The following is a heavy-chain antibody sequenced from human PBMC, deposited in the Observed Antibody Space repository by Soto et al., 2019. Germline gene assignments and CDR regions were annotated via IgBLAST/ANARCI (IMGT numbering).Heavy chain of an antibody. Sequence: QVQLVQSGAEVKKPGSSVKVSCKASGGTFSSYAISWVRQAPGQGLEWMGGIIPIFGTANYAQKFQGRVTITADESTSTAYRELSSLRSEDTAVYYGARGDITGTDYYYYYGMDVWGQGTTVTVSS. CDR3: ARGDITGTDYYYYYGMDV. CDR2: IIPIFGTA. V-gene: IGHV1-69*01. J-gene: IGHJ6*02. CDR1: GGTFSSYA. D-gene: IGHD1-7*01.